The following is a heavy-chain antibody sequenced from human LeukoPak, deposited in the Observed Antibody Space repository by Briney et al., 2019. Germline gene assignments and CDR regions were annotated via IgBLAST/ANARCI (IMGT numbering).Heavy chain of an antibody. CDR2: ISHSGST. Sequence: SETLSLTCTVSGDSISSGSYCWGWLRQPPGKGLEWIASISHSGSTYYNPSLKSRVTISVDTSKNHFSLMVNSMSAADTAVYYCARHVPFESGNKRGFESWGKGTLVTVSS. J-gene: IGHJ4*02. CDR3: ARHVPFESGNKRGFES. CDR1: GDSISSGSYC. D-gene: IGHD2/OR15-2a*01. V-gene: IGHV4-39*01.